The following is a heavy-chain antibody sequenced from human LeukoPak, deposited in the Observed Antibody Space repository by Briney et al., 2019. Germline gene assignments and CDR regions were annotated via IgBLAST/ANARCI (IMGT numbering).Heavy chain of an antibody. CDR3: ARRGYSYGYPFDY. CDR1: GFTFSSYW. CDR2: INSDGSST. V-gene: IGHV3-74*01. Sequence: GGSLRLSCEASGFTFSSYWMHWVRQAPGTGLVWVSRINSDGSSTSYADSVKGRFTISRDNAKKTLYLQMNSLRAEDTAVYYCARRGYSYGYPFDYWGLGTLVTVSS. D-gene: IGHD5-18*01. J-gene: IGHJ4*02.